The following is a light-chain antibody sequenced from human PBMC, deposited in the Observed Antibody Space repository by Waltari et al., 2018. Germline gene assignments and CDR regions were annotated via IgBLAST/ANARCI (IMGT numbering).Light chain of an antibody. CDR1: SLIQSHRNTY. V-gene: IGKV2-30*02. CDR3: MQGTHWPWT. CDR2: SVS. J-gene: IGKJ1*01. Sequence: SLIQSHRNTYLNWFQQKPGQSPRRLIYSVSSRDSGIPDRFSGSGSGTDFTLKISRVEAGDVGVYYCMQGTHWPWTFGQGTKVEIK.